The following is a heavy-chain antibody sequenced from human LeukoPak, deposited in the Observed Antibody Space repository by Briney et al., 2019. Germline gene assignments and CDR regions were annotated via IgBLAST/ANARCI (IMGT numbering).Heavy chain of an antibody. V-gene: IGHV1-2*02. CDR1: GYTFTGYY. Sequence: ASVKVSCKASGYTFTGYYMHWVRQAPGQGLEWMGWINPNSGGTNYAQKFQGRVTMTRDTSISTAYMELSRLRSDDTAVYYCARDPVSGIETLDFRGQGTLVTVSS. CDR2: INPNSGGT. CDR3: ARDPVSGIETLDF. J-gene: IGHJ4*02. D-gene: IGHD6-19*01.